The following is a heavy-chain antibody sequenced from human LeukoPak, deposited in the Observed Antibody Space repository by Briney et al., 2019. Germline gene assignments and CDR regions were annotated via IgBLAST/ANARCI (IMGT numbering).Heavy chain of an antibody. CDR2: IYYSGST. D-gene: IGHD6-6*01. CDR1: GGSVSSYY. Sequence: SEALSLTCTVSGGSVSSYYWSWIRQPPGKGLEWIGYIYYSGSTNYNPSLKSRVTISVDTSKNQFSLKLSSVTAADTAVYYCARDRRLDIWGQGTMVTVSS. CDR3: ARDRRLDI. V-gene: IGHV4-59*02. J-gene: IGHJ3*02.